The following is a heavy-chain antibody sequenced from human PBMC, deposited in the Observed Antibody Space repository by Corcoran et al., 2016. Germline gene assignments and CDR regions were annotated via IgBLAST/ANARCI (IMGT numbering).Heavy chain of an antibody. Sequence: QLQLQESGPGLVKPSETLSLTCTVSGGSISSSSYYWGWIRQPPGKGLEWIGSIYYSGSTYYNPSLKSRVTISVDTSKNKFSLKLSSVTAADTAVYYCAGDGQGSSWLNWFDPWGQGTLVTVSS. CDR2: IYYSGST. D-gene: IGHD6-13*01. V-gene: IGHV4-39*07. CDR1: GGSISSSSYY. J-gene: IGHJ5*02. CDR3: AGDGQGSSWLNWFDP.